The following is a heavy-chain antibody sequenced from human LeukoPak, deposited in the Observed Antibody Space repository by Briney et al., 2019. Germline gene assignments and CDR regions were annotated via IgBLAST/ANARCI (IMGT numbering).Heavy chain of an antibody. CDR2: ISSSSNYI. CDR3: ARDVGASAPDAFDI. CDR1: GFTFSTYN. V-gene: IGHV3-21*01. D-gene: IGHD1-26*01. J-gene: IGHJ3*02. Sequence: PGGSLRLSCAASGFTFSTYNMNWVRQAPGKGLEWVSSISSSSNYIYYADSVKGRFTISRDNAKNSLYLQMNSLRAEDTDVYYCARDVGASAPDAFDIWGQGAMVTVSS.